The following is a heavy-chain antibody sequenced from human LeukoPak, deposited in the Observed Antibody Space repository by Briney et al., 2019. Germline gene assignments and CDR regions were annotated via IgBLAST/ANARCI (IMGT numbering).Heavy chain of an antibody. CDR3: ARGNLLGYCSTTSCSPWLDP. CDR1: GGSISSGDYS. D-gene: IGHD2-2*01. J-gene: IGHJ5*02. V-gene: IGHV4-31*03. Sequence: PSETLSLTCTVSGGSISSGDYSWSWIRQHPGKGLEWIGYIYYSGTTYYNPSLKSRVTISVDTSKNQFSLKLSSVTAADTAVYYCARGNLLGYCSTTSCSPWLDPWGQGTLVTLSS. CDR2: IYYSGTT.